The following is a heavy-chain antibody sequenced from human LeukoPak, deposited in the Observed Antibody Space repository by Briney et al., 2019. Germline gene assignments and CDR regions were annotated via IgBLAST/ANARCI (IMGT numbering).Heavy chain of an antibody. CDR1: GGSISSSNW. J-gene: IGHJ3*02. V-gene: IGHV4-4*02. Sequence: SGTLSLTCAVSGGSISSSNWWSWVRQPPGKGLEWIGEIYHSGSTNYNPSLKSRVTISVDKSKNQFSLKLSSVTAADTAVYYCASHSGQQLVLVGAFDIWGQGTMVTVSS. CDR2: IYHSGST. CDR3: ASHSGQQLVLVGAFDI. D-gene: IGHD6-13*01.